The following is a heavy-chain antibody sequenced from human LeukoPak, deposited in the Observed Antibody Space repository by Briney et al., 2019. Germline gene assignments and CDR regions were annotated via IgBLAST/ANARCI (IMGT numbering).Heavy chain of an antibody. D-gene: IGHD5-12*01. CDR1: GFTFSSSA. Sequence: GGSLRLSCTASGFTFSSSAMSWVRQAPGKGLEWVSSISGSGSGSTIYYADSVKGRFTISRDNAKNSLYLQMNSLRAEDTAVYYCARGVRGSGYDSYYYYMDVWGKGTTVTVSS. V-gene: IGHV3-48*04. CDR2: ISGSGSGSTI. J-gene: IGHJ6*03. CDR3: ARGVRGSGYDSYYYYMDV.